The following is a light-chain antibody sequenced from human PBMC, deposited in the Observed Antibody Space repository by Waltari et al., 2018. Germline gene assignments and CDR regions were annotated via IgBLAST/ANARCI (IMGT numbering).Light chain of an antibody. V-gene: IGKV1-9*01. CDR3: QHLNSYPLN. Sequence: DIYLTQSPSFLSASVGDRVTITCRASQDIHIYLAWYQLRPGQSPRLIIYVASKMQSWVPSRFSGSGTGTDFTLTISGLQPEDFATYYCQHLNSYPLNFGGGTKVEIK. CDR1: QDIHIY. CDR2: VAS. J-gene: IGKJ4*01.